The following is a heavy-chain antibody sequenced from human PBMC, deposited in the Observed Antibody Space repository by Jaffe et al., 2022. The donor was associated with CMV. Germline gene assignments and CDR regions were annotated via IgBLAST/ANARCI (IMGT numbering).Heavy chain of an antibody. V-gene: IGHV3-7*01. CDR1: GFTFSSYW. CDR3: ARDRSNLGATKGMDV. J-gene: IGHJ6*02. CDR2: IKQDGSEK. Sequence: EVQLVESGGGLVQPGGSLRLSCAASGFTFSSYWMSWVRQAPGKGLEWVANIKQDGSEKYYVDSVKGRFTISRDNAKNSLYLQMNSLRAEDTAVYYCARDRSNLGATKGMDVWGQGTTVTVSS. D-gene: IGHD1-26*01.